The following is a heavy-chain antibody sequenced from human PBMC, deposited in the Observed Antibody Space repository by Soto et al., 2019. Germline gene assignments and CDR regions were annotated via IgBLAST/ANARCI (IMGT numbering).Heavy chain of an antibody. CDR2: LYTEGTT. CDR3: VRPRPSGENYGMDV. Sequence: GGSLRLSCVASGLTVSHSYMAWVRHAPEMGLEWVSILYTEGTTYYADSVKGRFTISRDSSKNTLFLQMDSLRAEDTAVYYCVRPRPSGENYGMDVWGQGTTVTVSS. J-gene: IGHJ6*02. D-gene: IGHD3-16*01. V-gene: IGHV3-53*01. CDR1: GLTVSHSY.